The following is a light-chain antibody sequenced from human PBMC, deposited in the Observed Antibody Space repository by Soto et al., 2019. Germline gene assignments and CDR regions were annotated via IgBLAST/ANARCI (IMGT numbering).Light chain of an antibody. CDR2: IAS. V-gene: IGKV3-20*01. Sequence: EIVLTQSPGTLSLSPGERATLSCRASQSVGSNYLAWYQQKPGQAPRLLIYIASGRAAGIPDRFSGSGSGTDVTLTISTVEPEDFAVYYCQQYCTTPWTFGQGTKVEIK. J-gene: IGKJ1*01. CDR1: QSVGSNY. CDR3: QQYCTTPWT.